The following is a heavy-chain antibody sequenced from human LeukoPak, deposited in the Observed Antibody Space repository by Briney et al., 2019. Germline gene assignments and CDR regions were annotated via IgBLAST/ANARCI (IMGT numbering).Heavy chain of an antibody. Sequence: SETLSLTCAVYGGSFSGYYWSWIRQPPGKGLEWIGEINHSGSTNYNPSLKSRVTISVDTSKNQFSLKLSSVTAADTAVYYCARGGIQLWSNNWVDPWGQGTLVTVSS. J-gene: IGHJ5*02. V-gene: IGHV4-34*01. D-gene: IGHD5-18*01. CDR3: ARGGIQLWSNNWVDP. CDR1: GGSFSGYY. CDR2: INHSGST.